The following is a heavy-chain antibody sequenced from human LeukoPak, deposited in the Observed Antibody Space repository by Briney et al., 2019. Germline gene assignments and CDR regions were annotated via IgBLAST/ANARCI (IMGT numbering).Heavy chain of an antibody. CDR1: GGSISNNNYY. D-gene: IGHD5-12*01. CDR3: ARSGSGYLRYYFDY. J-gene: IGHJ4*02. CDR2: IHTGGST. Sequence: SETLSLTCTVSGGSISNNNYYWSWIRQPVGKGLEWIGRIHTGGSTNYNPSLKSRVTISLDTSKNHFSLKLSSVTAADTAVYYCARSGSGYLRYYFDYWGQGTLVTVSS. V-gene: IGHV4-61*02.